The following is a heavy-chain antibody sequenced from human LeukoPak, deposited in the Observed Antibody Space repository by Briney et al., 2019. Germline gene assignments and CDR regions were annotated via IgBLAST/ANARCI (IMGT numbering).Heavy chain of an antibody. CDR2: ITDSGGNT. J-gene: IGHJ4*02. D-gene: IGHD3-9*01. CDR3: AKAHYDILTPSDY. Sequence: PGGSLRLSCAASGFTFSSYAMTWVRQAPGKGLEWVSGITDSGGNTYYADSVKGRFTISRDNSKNTVFLQMNSLRAEDTAVYYCAKAHYDILTPSDYWGQGTRVTVSS. V-gene: IGHV3-23*01. CDR1: GFTFSSYA.